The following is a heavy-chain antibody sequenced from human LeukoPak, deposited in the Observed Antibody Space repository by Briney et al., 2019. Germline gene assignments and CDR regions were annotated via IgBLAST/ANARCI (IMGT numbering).Heavy chain of an antibody. CDR3: ARGLGWRDFWSGIFDY. Sequence: GGSLRLSCAASGFTFSSYGMHWVRQAPGKGLEWVAFIRYDGSNKYYADSVKGRFTISRDNSKNTLYLQMNSLRAEDTAVYYCARGLGWRDFWSGIFDYWGQGTLVTVSS. V-gene: IGHV3-30*02. CDR1: GFTFSSYG. CDR2: IRYDGSNK. J-gene: IGHJ4*02. D-gene: IGHD3-3*01.